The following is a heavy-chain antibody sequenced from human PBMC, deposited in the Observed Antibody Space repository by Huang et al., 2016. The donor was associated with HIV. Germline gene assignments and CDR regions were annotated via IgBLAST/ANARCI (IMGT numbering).Heavy chain of an antibody. J-gene: IGHJ3*02. CDR2: LKSEGRTT. CDR3: ARAGGFEI. Sequence: EEHLVESGGGLVQPGGYLRLSCEASGFKFSNYWMQWVRQAPGKGLMWVSRLKSEGRTTDYSDSMKGPFTISRDNAKNTLYLQMSSLTAEDTGIYYCARAGGFEIWGQGTVVTVSS. D-gene: IGHD2-15*01. V-gene: IGHV3-74*01. CDR1: GFKFSNYW.